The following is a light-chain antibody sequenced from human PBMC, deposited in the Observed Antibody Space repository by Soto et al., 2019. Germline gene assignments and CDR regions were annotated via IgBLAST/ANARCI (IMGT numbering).Light chain of an antibody. Sequence: DIQLTQSPSFLSASVGDRFTITCRASQGISSYLAWYQQKPRKAPKLLIYAASTLQSGVPSRFSGSRSGTEFTLTISSLQPEDFATYYCQQINSYPPGVTFGGGTKVEIK. V-gene: IGKV1-9*01. CDR3: QQINSYPPGVT. CDR2: AAS. CDR1: QGISSY. J-gene: IGKJ4*01.